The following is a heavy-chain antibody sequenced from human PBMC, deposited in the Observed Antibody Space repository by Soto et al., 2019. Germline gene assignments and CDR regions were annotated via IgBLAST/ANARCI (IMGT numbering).Heavy chain of an antibody. CDR3: ATSVNSAMAFDY. J-gene: IGHJ4*02. CDR2: INPNGGST. Sequence: QVQLVQSGAEVKTPGASVKLSCKASGYTFTHYYIHWVRQAPGQGLEWMGIINPNGGSTTYAQKFRAVVTMTRDTSTSTVYKELSNLRSDDSVEYYCATSVNSAMAFDYWGQGTLVTVSS. V-gene: IGHV1-46*01. CDR1: GYTFTHYY. D-gene: IGHD5-18*01.